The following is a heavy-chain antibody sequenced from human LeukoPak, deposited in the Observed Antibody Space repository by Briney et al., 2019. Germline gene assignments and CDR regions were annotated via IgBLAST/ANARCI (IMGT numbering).Heavy chain of an antibody. CDR3: ARRGDCTSTSCYYFDF. CDR2: IISSSTTI. D-gene: IGHD2-2*01. Sequence: GGSLRLSCAASGFTFSSYSMNWVRQAPGKGLEWVSYIISSSTTIYYADSVKGRFTISRDNAKNSLYLQMNSLRAEDTAVYYCARRGDCTSTSCYYFDFWGQGTLVTVSS. CDR1: GFTFSSYS. J-gene: IGHJ4*02. V-gene: IGHV3-48*01.